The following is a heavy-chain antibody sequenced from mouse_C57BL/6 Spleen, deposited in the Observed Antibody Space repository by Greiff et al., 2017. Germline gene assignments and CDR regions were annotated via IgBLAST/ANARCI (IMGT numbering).Heavy chain of an antibody. Sequence: VQLQQPGAELVMPGASVKLSCKASGYTFTSYWMHWVKQRPGQGLEWIGEIDPSDSYTNYNQKFKGKSTLTVDKSSSTAYMQLSSLTSEDSAVYYCAFITTVVATDWYFDVWGTGTTVTVSS. CDR2: IDPSDSYT. CDR1: GYTFTSYW. CDR3: AFITTVVATDWYFDV. D-gene: IGHD1-1*01. J-gene: IGHJ1*03. V-gene: IGHV1-69*01.